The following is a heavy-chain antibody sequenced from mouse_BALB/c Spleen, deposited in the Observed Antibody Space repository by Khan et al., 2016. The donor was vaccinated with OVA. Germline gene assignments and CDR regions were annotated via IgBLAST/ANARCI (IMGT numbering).Heavy chain of an antibody. D-gene: IGHD2-1*01. CDR2: INNSGST. CDR1: GDTFTRGY. J-gene: IGHJ2*01. V-gene: IGHV3-8*02. CDR3: ERYNGFYFVDN. Sequence: MQLQESGPSVVKPSQTLSLTCSVTGDTFTRGYWNWIRKSPGNKLEYMGYINNSGSTYSNPSHKSRISITRDTSKNPYYRMMNSETTENTTTFLCERYNGFYFVDNWGQGTTLTVSS.